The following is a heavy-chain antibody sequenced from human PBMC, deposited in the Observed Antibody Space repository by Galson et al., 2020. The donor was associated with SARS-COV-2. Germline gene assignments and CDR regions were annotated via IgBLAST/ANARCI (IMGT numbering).Heavy chain of an antibody. CDR2: IYYSGST. Sequence: SETLSLTCTVSGGSISSGGYYWSWIRQHPGKGLEWIGYIYYSGSTYYNPSLKSRVTISVDTSKNQFSLKLSSVTAADTAVYYCARVLVYCSSTSCYEVWFDPGGQGTLVTVSS. V-gene: IGHV4-31*03. D-gene: IGHD2-2*01. CDR3: ARVLVYCSSTSCYEVWFDP. CDR1: GGSISSGGYY. J-gene: IGHJ5*02.